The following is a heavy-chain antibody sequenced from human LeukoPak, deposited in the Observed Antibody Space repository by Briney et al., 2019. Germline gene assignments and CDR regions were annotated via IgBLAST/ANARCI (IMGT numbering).Heavy chain of an antibody. V-gene: IGHV4-59*11. CDR1: GGSISSHY. Sequence: SETLSLTCTVSGGSISSHYWSWIRQPPGKGLGWIGYIFYSGSTNYNPSLKSRVTISVDTSKNQFSLKLSSVPAADTAVYYCAGGPLWRWPLPNWGQGTLVTVSS. CDR3: AGGPLWRWPLPN. CDR2: IFYSGST. J-gene: IGHJ4*02. D-gene: IGHD5-24*01.